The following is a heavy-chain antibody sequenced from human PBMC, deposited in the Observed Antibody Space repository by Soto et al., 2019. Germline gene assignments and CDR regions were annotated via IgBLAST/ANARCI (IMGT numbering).Heavy chain of an antibody. V-gene: IGHV4-39*01. CDR1: GASPSSGYYD. D-gene: IGHD1-1*01. Sequence: XEALSLSSTVSGASPSSGYYDWSWIRQPPGKVREWIVSIHYSESSYFYPSLQSRVTVSLDTSQNQFSLNLSSVTGADTAVYYCASSRGPRNRNAFDFWGQGTMVTVSS. CDR2: IHYSESS. J-gene: IGHJ3*01. CDR3: ASSRGPRNRNAFDF.